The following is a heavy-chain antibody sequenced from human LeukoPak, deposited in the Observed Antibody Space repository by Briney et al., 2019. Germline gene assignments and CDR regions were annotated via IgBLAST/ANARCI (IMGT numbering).Heavy chain of an antibody. Sequence: SETLSLTCTVSGGSISSSSYYWGWIRQPPGKGLEWIGSIYYSGSTYYNPSLKSRVTISVDTSKNQFSLKLSSVAAADTAVYYCARGREVGYLKRLDAFDIWGQGTMVTVSS. V-gene: IGHV4-39*07. D-gene: IGHD3-16*02. CDR1: GGSISSSSYY. CDR2: IYYSGST. CDR3: ARGREVGYLKRLDAFDI. J-gene: IGHJ3*02.